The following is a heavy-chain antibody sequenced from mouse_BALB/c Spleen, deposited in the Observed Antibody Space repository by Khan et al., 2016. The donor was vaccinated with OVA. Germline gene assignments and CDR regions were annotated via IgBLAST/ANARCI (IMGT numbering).Heavy chain of an antibody. CDR2: ISSGGTYT. CDR1: GFTFSSYT. V-gene: IGHV5-6-4*01. Sequence: EVELVESGGGLVKPGGSLKLSCAASGFTFSSYTMSWVRQTPEKRLEWVATISSGGTYTYYPDSVKGRFTISRDNAKNTLYLQMNSLTSEDTAMYYCTRDGNYAHWYFDVWGAGATVTVSS. J-gene: IGHJ1*01. CDR3: TRDGNYAHWYFDV. D-gene: IGHD2-1*01.